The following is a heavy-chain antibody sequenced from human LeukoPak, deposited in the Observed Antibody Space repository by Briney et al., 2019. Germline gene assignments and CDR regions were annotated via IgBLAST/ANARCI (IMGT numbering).Heavy chain of an antibody. V-gene: IGHV4-59*01. CDR3: ARSRDGYNYVRYYYYYMDV. CDR2: IYYSGST. CDR1: GGSISSYY. Sequence: PSETLSLTCTVSGGSISSYYWSWIRQPPGKGLEWIGDIYYSGSTNYNPSLKSRVTISVDTSKNQFSLKLSSVTAADTAVYYCARSRDGYNYVRYYYYYMDVWGKGTTVTVSS. J-gene: IGHJ6*03. D-gene: IGHD5-24*01.